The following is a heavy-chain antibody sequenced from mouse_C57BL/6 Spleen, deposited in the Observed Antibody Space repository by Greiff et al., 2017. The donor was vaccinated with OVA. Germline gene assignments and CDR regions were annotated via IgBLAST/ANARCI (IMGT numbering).Heavy chain of an antibody. CDR1: GFSLPSYG. CDR2: IWSGGST. V-gene: IGHV2-2*01. Sequence: QVQLQQSGPGLVQPSQSLSITCTVSGFSLPSYGVHWVRQSPGKGLEWLGVIWSGGSTDYNAAFISRLSISKDNSKSPVFFNMTSLQADDTAIYYCARKRNGGYFDVWGTGTTVTVSS. CDR3: ARKRNGGYFDV. J-gene: IGHJ1*03.